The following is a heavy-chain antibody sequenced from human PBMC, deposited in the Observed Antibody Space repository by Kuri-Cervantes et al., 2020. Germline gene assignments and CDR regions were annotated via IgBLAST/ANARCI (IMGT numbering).Heavy chain of an antibody. V-gene: IGHV1-2*02. CDR1: GYTFTGYY. Sequence: ASVKVSCKPSGYTFTGYYMHWVRQAPGQGLEWMGWINPNSGGTNYAQKFQGRVTITADKSTSTAYMELSSLRSEDTAVYYCASHHYYDSSGYPYYFDYWGQGTLVTVSS. D-gene: IGHD3-22*01. CDR3: ASHHYYDSSGYPYYFDY. CDR2: INPNSGGT. J-gene: IGHJ4*02.